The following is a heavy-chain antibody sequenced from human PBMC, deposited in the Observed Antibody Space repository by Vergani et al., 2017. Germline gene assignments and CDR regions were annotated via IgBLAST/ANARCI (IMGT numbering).Heavy chain of an antibody. Sequence: EAQLLESGGDLVQPGGSLRLSCAGSGSMFGVYAMTWVRQAPGKGLEWISSVSNDGINTFDADYVKGRFTISRDNSKNTLYLQMNSLRADETAIYFCAKDRDTNGDWLKAYDMWGPGTRVTVSS. V-gene: IGHV3-23*01. CDR1: GSMFGVYA. CDR2: VSNDGINT. J-gene: IGHJ3*02. D-gene: IGHD3-9*01. CDR3: AKDRDTNGDWLKAYDM.